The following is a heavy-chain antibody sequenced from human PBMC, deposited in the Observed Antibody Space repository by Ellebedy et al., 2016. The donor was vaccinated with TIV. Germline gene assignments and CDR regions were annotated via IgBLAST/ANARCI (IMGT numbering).Heavy chain of an antibody. CDR1: GYTFTSYG. CDR3: TRYCSSTSCYSPRSGYYYGMDV. CDR2: ISAYNGNT. D-gene: IGHD2-2*01. Sequence: ASVKVSCKASGYTFTSYGISWVRQAPGQGLEWMGWISAYNGNTNYAQKLQGRVTMTTDTSTSTAYMELRSLRSDATAVYYCTRYCSSTSCYSPRSGYYYGMDVWGQGTTVTVSS. J-gene: IGHJ6*02. V-gene: IGHV1-18*04.